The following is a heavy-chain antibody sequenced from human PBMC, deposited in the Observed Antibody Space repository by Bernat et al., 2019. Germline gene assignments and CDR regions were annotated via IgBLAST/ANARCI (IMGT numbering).Heavy chain of an antibody. V-gene: IGHV4-59*08. CDR2: IYYSGST. CDR1: GGSISSYY. J-gene: IGHJ1*01. D-gene: IGHD3-10*01. Sequence: QVQLQESGPGLVKPSETLSLTCTVPGGSISSYYWSWIRQPPGKGLGWSGYIYYSGSTNYNPSLKSRVTISVDTYKNQFALKLSSGTAADTAVYYCARHGAGGMVRGVIQHWGQGTLVTVSS. CDR3: ARHGAGGMVRGVIQH.